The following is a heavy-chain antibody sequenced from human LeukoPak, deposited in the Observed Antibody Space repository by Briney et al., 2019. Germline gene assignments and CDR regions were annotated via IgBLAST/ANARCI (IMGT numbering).Heavy chain of an antibody. Sequence: SVKVSCKASGFTFTSSAMQWVRQARGQRLEWIGWIVVGSGNTNYAQKFQERVTITRDMSTSTAYMELSSLRSEDTAVYYCAREGLLLGYDPTRDFDYWGQGTLVTVSS. CDR2: IVVGSGNT. J-gene: IGHJ4*02. CDR3: AREGLLLGYDPTRDFDY. D-gene: IGHD5-12*01. V-gene: IGHV1-58*02. CDR1: GFTFTSSA.